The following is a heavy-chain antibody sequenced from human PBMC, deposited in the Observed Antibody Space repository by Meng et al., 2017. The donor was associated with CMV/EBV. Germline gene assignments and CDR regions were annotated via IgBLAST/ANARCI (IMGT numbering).Heavy chain of an antibody. J-gene: IGHJ6*02. CDR1: GFTFSSYW. Sequence: GGSLRLSCVASGFTFSSYWMSWVRQAPGKGLEWLANIKQDGSDKYYVDSVKGRFTISRDNPKNSLYLQMNSLRAEDTAVYYCARDCFLRGYYYGMDVWGQGTTVTVSS. CDR3: ARDCFLRGYYYGMDV. V-gene: IGHV3-7*01. CDR2: IKQDGSDK. D-gene: IGHD1-26*01.